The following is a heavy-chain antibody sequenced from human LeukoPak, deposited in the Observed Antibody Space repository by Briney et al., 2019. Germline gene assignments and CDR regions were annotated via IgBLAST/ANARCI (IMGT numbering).Heavy chain of an antibody. CDR3: ARNELISSNYYYYSMDV. V-gene: IGHV4-31*03. CDR1: GGSISSGGNY. CDR2: INYSGST. Sequence: SETLSLTCTVSGGSISSGGNYWSWIRQNPGKGLEWIGYINYSGSTYYNPSLKSRVTISVDTSKNQFSLKLSSVTAADTAVYYCARNELISSNYYYYSMDVWGQGTTVTVSS. J-gene: IGHJ6*02.